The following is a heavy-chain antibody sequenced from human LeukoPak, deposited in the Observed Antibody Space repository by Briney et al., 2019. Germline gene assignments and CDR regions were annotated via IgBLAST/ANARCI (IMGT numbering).Heavy chain of an antibody. CDR1: GGSFSGYY. D-gene: IGHD2-15*01. J-gene: IGHJ3*02. V-gene: IGHV4-34*01. CDR2: INHSGST. CDR3: ARDVAVDDRGGLDDAFDI. Sequence: SETLSLTCAVYGGSFSGYYWSWIRQPPGKGLEWIGEINHSGSTNYNPSLKSRVTISVDTSKNQFSLKLSSVTAADTAVYYCARDVAVDDRGGLDDAFDIWGQGTMVTVSS.